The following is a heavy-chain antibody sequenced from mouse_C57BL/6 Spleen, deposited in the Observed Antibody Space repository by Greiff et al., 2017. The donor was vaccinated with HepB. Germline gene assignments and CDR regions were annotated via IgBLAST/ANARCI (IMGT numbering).Heavy chain of an antibody. Sequence: SFPLSCKASGYTFTDYEMHWVKQTPVHGLEWIGAIDPETGGTAYNQKFKGKAILTADKSSSTAYMELRSLTSEDSAVYYCTRRDGNYEGYAMDYWGQGTSVTVSS. CDR3: TRRDGNYEGYAMDY. D-gene: IGHD2-1*01. CDR2: IDPETGGT. V-gene: IGHV1-15*01. J-gene: IGHJ4*01. CDR1: GYTFTDYE.